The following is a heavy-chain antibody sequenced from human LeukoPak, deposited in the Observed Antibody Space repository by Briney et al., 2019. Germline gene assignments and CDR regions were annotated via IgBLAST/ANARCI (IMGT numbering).Heavy chain of an antibody. CDR3: ARDLKENVDTATFDY. Sequence: ASVKVSCKASGYTFTSYDINWVRQATGQGLEWMGWMNPNSGNTGYAQKFQGRVTMTRDTSTSTVYMELSSLRSEDTAVYYCARDLKENVDTATFDYWGQGTLVTVSS. J-gene: IGHJ4*02. D-gene: IGHD5-18*01. CDR2: MNPNSGNT. CDR1: GYTFTSYD. V-gene: IGHV1-8*01.